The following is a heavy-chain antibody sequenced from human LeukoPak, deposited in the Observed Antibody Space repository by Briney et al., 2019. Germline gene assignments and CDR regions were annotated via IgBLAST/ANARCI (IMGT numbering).Heavy chain of an antibody. CDR1: GFTFRSHD. V-gene: IGHV3-21*01. CDR2: ISSSSSYI. D-gene: IGHD3-16*02. Sequence: PGGSLRLSCVASGFTFRSHDMNWVRQAPGKGLEWVSSISSSSSYIYYGDSVKGRFTISRDNAKKSLYLQMNSLRAEDTAVYYCAKGGKMITFGGVIVIPVHNWFDPWGQGTLVTVSS. J-gene: IGHJ5*02. CDR3: AKGGKMITFGGVIVIPVHNWFDP.